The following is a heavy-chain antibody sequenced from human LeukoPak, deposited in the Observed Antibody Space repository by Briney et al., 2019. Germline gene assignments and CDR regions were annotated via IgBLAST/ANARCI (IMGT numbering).Heavy chain of an antibody. J-gene: IGHJ5*02. CDR3: AKDPWHPYYYGSGSNL. Sequence: GGSLRLSCAASGFTFSSHAMSWVRQAPGKGLEWVSGISGSGGSTYYADSVKGRFTISRDNSKNTLYLQMNSLRAEDTAVYYCAKDPWHPYYYGSGSNLWGQGTLVTVSS. CDR1: GFTFSSHA. D-gene: IGHD3-10*01. CDR2: ISGSGGST. V-gene: IGHV3-23*01.